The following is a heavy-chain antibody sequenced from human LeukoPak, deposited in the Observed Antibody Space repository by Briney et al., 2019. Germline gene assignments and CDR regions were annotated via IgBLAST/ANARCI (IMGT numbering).Heavy chain of an antibody. V-gene: IGHV3-43*01. CDR2: ITRDGLTT. D-gene: IGHD3-9*01. CDR3: ANEKTLTFDY. Sequence: GGSLRLSCTASGFTFDDYTMHWVRLAPGKGLEWLSLITRDGLTTYYADSVKGRFTISRDTSKNSLYLQMNNLRTEDTALYFCANEKTLTFDYWGRGTQVTVSS. CDR1: GFTFDDYT. J-gene: IGHJ4*02.